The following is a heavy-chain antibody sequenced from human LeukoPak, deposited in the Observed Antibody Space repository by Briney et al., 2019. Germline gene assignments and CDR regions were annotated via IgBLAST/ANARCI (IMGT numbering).Heavy chain of an antibody. CDR1: GGSIRGNY. V-gene: IGHV4-34*01. Sequence: SETLSLTCSVSGGSIRGNYWSWIRQTQGKGLEWIGEVNYSGNTNYNPSVKRRVAISVDMSKNHLSLRLNSVTAADTAVYYCARVTDFWNEYYDSYFDYWGQGALVIVSS. J-gene: IGHJ4*02. CDR2: VNYSGNT. D-gene: IGHD3-3*01. CDR3: ARVTDFWNEYYDSYFDY.